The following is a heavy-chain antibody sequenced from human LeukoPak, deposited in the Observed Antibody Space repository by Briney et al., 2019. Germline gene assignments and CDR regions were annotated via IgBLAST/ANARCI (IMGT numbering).Heavy chain of an antibody. V-gene: IGHV3-15*01. D-gene: IGHD3-10*01. CDR2: IKSKTDGATT. J-gene: IGHJ4*02. Sequence: PGGSLRLSCAGSGFTFSNAGMSCVREAPGKGLEWVGRIKSKTDGATTDYAAPAKGRFIISRDDLNNTLHLQMNSLKTEDTALYYCLAGTYWGQGTLVTVSS. CDR3: LAGTY. CDR1: GFTFSNAG.